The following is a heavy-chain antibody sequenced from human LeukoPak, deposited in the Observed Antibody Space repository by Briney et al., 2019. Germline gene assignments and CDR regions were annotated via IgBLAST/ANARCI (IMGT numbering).Heavy chain of an antibody. Sequence: GGSLRLSCAASGFTFSSYSMNWVRQAPGKGLEWVSSISSSSSYIYYADSVKGRFTISRDNAKNSLYLQMNSLRAEDTAVYYCARATFDWPQSPYWGQGTLVTVSS. CDR1: GFTFSSYS. D-gene: IGHD3-9*01. CDR3: ARATFDWPQSPY. V-gene: IGHV3-21*01. J-gene: IGHJ4*02. CDR2: ISSSSSYI.